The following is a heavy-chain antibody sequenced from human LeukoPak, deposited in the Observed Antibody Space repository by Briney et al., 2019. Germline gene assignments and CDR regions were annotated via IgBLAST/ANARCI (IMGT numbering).Heavy chain of an antibody. CDR1: GYTFTSYG. CDR3: ARTAARRFDY. D-gene: IGHD6-6*01. Sequence: ASVKVSCKASGYTFTSYGISWVRQAPGQGPEWMGIINPTGGSTTYAQKFQGRVTMTRDTSTSTVYMELSSLRSDDTAVYYCARTAARRFDYWGQGTLVTVSS. J-gene: IGHJ4*02. V-gene: IGHV1-46*01. CDR2: INPTGGST.